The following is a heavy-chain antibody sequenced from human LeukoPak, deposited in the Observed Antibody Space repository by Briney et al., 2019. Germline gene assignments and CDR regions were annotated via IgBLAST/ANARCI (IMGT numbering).Heavy chain of an antibody. J-gene: IGHJ4*02. V-gene: IGHV2-70*18. CDR3: ARIQGYYDSSGYYWALDY. CDR2: IDWDDDK. Sequence: TLSLTCTVSGGSISSYYWSWLRQPPGKALEWLARIDWDDDKYYSTSLKTRLTISKDTSKNQVVLTMTNMDPVDTATYYCARIQGYYDSSGYYWALDYWGQGTLVTVSS. D-gene: IGHD3-22*01. CDR1: GGSISSYYW.